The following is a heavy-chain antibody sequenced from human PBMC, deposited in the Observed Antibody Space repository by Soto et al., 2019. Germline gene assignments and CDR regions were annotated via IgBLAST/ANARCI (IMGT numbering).Heavy chain of an antibody. CDR1: GGSISSSSYY. Sequence: SETLSLTCTVSGGSISSSSYYWGWIRQPPGKGLEWIGSLFYSGSTYYNPSLKSRVTISVDTSKNQFSLKLTSVTAADTAVYYCARDPAPWGQGTLVTVSS. J-gene: IGHJ5*02. CDR3: ARDPAP. CDR2: LFYSGST. V-gene: IGHV4-39*07.